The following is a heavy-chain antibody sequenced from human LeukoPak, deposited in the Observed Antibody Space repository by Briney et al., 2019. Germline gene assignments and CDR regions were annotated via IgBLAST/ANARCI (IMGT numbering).Heavy chain of an antibody. CDR3: ARGGWNKFDY. CDR2: FSYSGST. V-gene: IGHV4-39*07. D-gene: IGHD3-22*01. Sequence: SETLSLTCSVSGGSISSSSYYWGWIRQPPGKGLEWIGSFSYSGSTYYNPSLKSRVTISVDTSKNQFSLKLSSVTAADTAVYYCARGGWNKFDYWGQGTLVTVSS. J-gene: IGHJ4*02. CDR1: GGSISSSSYY.